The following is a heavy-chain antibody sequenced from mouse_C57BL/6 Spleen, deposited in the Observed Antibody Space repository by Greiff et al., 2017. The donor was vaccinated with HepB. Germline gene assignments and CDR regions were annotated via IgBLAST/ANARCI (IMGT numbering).Heavy chain of an antibody. CDR3: ARGGSSGYGRGYYFDY. Sequence: QVQLQQPGTELVKPGASVKLSCKASGYTFTSYWMHWVKQRPGQGLEWIGNINPSNGGTNYNEKFKSKATLTVDKSSSTAYMQLSSLTSEDSEVYDCARGGSSGYGRGYYFDYWGQGTTLTVSS. CDR1: GYTFTSYW. V-gene: IGHV1-53*01. D-gene: IGHD3-2*02. J-gene: IGHJ2*01. CDR2: INPSNGGT.